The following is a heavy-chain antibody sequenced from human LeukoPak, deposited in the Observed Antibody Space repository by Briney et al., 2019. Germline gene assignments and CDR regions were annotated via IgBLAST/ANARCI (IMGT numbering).Heavy chain of an antibody. J-gene: IGHJ4*02. V-gene: IGHV3-21*04. D-gene: IGHD6-13*01. Sequence: GGSLRLSCAASGFTLSSYSMNWVRQAPGKGLEWVSSISSSSSYIYYADSVKGRFTISRDKSKNTLYLQMNSLRSEDTAVYYCARDRSGQQLVFDYWGQGTLVTVSS. CDR3: ARDRSGQQLVFDY. CDR2: ISSSSSYI. CDR1: GFTLSSYS.